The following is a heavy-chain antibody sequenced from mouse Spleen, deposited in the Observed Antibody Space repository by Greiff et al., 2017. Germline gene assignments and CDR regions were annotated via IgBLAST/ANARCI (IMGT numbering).Heavy chain of an antibody. J-gene: IGHJ4*01. CDR2: ISYDGSN. CDR1: GYSITSGYY. Sequence: EVQLVESGPGLVKPSQSLSLTCSVTGYSITSGYYWNWIRQFPGNKLEWMGYISYDGSNNYNPSLKNRISITRDTSKNQFFLKLNSVTTEDTATYYCARDEVRLYYYAMDYWGQGTSVTVSS. CDR3: ARDEVRLYYYAMDY. V-gene: IGHV3-6*01. D-gene: IGHD2-14*01.